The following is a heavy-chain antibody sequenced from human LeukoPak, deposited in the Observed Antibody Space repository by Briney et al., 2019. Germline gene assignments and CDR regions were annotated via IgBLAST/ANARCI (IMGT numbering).Heavy chain of an antibody. D-gene: IGHD2-21*02. V-gene: IGHV3-48*04. J-gene: IGHJ4*02. CDR2: ISSSGSTI. CDR3: AKSSRNVVVTAHLDY. Sequence: GGSLRLSCAASGFTFSSYSMNWVRQAPGKGLEWVSYISSSGSTIYYADSVKGRFTISRDNAKNSLYLQMNSLTIEDTAVYYCAKSSRNVVVTAHLDYWGQGTLVTVSS. CDR1: GFTFSSYS.